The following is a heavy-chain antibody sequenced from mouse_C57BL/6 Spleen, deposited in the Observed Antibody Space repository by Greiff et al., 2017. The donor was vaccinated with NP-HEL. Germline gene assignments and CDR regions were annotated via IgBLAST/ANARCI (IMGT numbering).Heavy chain of an antibody. D-gene: IGHD2-10*02. V-gene: IGHV1-82*01. CDR1: GYAFSSSW. J-gene: IGHJ2*01. CDR2: IYPGDGDT. CDR3: ARSKYGNYYFDY. Sequence: QVHVKQSGPELVKPGASVKISCKASGYAFSSSWMNWVKQRPGKGLEWIGRIYPGDGDTNYNGKFKGKATLTADKSSSTAYMQLSSLTSEDSAVYFCARSKYGNYYFDYWGQGTTLTVAS.